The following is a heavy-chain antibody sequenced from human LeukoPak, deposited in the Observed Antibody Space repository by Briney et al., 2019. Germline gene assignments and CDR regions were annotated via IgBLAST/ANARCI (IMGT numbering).Heavy chain of an antibody. J-gene: IGHJ4*02. V-gene: IGHV1-2*02. CDR3: ASTPTYYDYVWGSYRWGGFDY. Sequence: ASVKVSCKASGYTFTGYYMHWVRQAPGQGLEWMGWINPNSGGTNYAQKFQGRVTMTRGTSISTAYMELSRLRSDDTAVYYCASTPTYYDYVWGSYRWGGFDYWGQGTLVTVSS. D-gene: IGHD3-16*02. CDR2: INPNSGGT. CDR1: GYTFTGYY.